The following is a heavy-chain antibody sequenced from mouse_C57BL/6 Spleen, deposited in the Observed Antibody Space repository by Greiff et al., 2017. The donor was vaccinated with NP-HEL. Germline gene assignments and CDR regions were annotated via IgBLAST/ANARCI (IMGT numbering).Heavy chain of an antibody. D-gene: IGHD2-5*01. Sequence: EVKLMESGGGLVQPGGSLKLSCAASGFTFSDYGMAWVRQAPRKGPEWVAFISNLAYSIYYADTVTGRFTISRENAKNTLYLEMSSLRSEDTAMYYCARLYSNYWYFDVWGTGTTVTVSS. V-gene: IGHV5-15*01. CDR2: ISNLAYSI. CDR1: GFTFSDYG. CDR3: ARLYSNYWYFDV. J-gene: IGHJ1*03.